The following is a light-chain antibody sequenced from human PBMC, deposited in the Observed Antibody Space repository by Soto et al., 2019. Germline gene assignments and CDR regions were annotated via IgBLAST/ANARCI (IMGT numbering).Light chain of an antibody. CDR2: AAS. CDR1: QGIRND. J-gene: IGKJ1*01. CDR3: LQDYNYPWT. Sequence: AIQMTQSPSSLSASVGDRVTITCRASQGIRNDLGWYQQKPGKAPKLLIYAASSLQSGVPPRFSGSGSGTDFTLTISSRQPEDFATYYCLQDYNYPWTFGQGTKVEIK. V-gene: IGKV1-6*01.